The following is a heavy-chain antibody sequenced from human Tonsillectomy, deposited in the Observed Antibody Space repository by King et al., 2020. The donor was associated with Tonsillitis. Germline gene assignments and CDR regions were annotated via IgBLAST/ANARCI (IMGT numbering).Heavy chain of an antibody. CDR1: GFTFSSYG. Sequence: VQLVESGGGVVQPGRSLRLSCAASGFTFSSYGMHWVRQAPGKGLEWVAVISYDGSNKYYADSLKGRFTISRDNSKNTLYLQMNSLRAEDTAVYYCAKRYGMDVWGQGTTVTVSS. V-gene: IGHV3-30*18. CDR3: AKRYGMDV. CDR2: ISYDGSNK. J-gene: IGHJ6*02.